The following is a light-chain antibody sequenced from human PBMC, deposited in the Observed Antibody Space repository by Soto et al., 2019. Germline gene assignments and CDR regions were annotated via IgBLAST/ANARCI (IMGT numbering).Light chain of an antibody. CDR2: RAS. Sequence: EIGWTQKPPTRAVSRGEIATLARRASQSVSSALAWYQHKPGQAPRLLIYRASTRATGIPARFSGRGSGTEFTLTISRLEPEDFELYYCEQYNDWAFTFGLGTKVDIK. V-gene: IGKV3-15*01. CDR1: QSVSSA. CDR3: EQYNDWAFT. J-gene: IGKJ3*01.